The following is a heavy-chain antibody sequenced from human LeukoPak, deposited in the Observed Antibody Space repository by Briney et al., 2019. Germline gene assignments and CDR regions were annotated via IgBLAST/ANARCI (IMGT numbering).Heavy chain of an antibody. D-gene: IGHD3-22*01. Sequence: SETLSLTCTVSGGSISSYYWSWIRQPPGKRLEWIGYIYYSGSTNYNPSLKSRVTISVDTSKNQFSLKLSSVTAADTAVYYWARGYYYDSSGYPNFDYWGQGTLVTVSS. V-gene: IGHV4-59*01. CDR3: ARGYYYDSSGYPNFDY. CDR1: GGSISSYY. J-gene: IGHJ4*02. CDR2: IYYSGST.